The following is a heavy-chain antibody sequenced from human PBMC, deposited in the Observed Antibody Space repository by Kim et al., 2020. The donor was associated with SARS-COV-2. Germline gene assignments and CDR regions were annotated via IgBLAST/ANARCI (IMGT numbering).Heavy chain of an antibody. D-gene: IGHD5-12*01. Sequence: VKGRFTISRDNAKNALYLQMNSLRAEDTAVYYCVRDSHVRTAVATIWFDYWGQGTLVTVSS. V-gene: IGHV3-11*01. J-gene: IGHJ4*02. CDR3: VRDSHVRTAVATIWFDY.